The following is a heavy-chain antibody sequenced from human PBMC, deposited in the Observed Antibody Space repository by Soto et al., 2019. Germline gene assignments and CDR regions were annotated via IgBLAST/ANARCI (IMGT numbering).Heavy chain of an antibody. V-gene: IGHV2-5*02. CDR1: GFSLTTRGVG. CDR2: IYWDDDK. CDR3: AHRVLRTVFGLVTTTAIYFDF. Sequence: QITLNESGPTQVKPRQTLTLTCTFSGFSLTTRGVGVGWIRQSPGKAPEWLALIYWDDDKRYSPSLKSGLSITKDTSKNQVVLTMADLDPADTATYYCAHRVLRTVFGLVTTTAIYFDFWGQGTPVAVSS. J-gene: IGHJ4*02. D-gene: IGHD3-3*01.